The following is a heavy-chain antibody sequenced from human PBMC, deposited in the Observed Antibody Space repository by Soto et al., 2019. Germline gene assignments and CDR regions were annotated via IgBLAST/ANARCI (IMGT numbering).Heavy chain of an antibody. CDR2: INSDGSST. Sequence: EVQLVESGGGLVQPGGSLRLSCAASGFTFSSYWMHWVRQAPGKGLVWVSRINSDGSSTSYADSVKGRFTISRDNAKNTLYLQMNSLRAEDTAVYYCARGMEWGAAAGHDAFDIWGQGTMVTVSS. J-gene: IGHJ3*02. V-gene: IGHV3-74*01. CDR3: ARGMEWGAAAGHDAFDI. CDR1: GFTFSSYW. D-gene: IGHD6-13*01.